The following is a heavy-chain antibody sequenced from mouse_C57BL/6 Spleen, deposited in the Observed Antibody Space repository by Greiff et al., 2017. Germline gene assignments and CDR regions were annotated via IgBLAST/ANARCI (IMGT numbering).Heavy chain of an antibody. Sequence: VQLQQPGPELVKPGASVKISCKASGYSFTGYFMNWVMQSHGKSLEWIGRINPYNGDTFYNQKFKGKATLTVDKSSSTAHMELRSLTSEDSAVYYCARNYCARAGAMDYWGQGTSVTVSS. CDR2: INPYNGDT. J-gene: IGHJ4*01. CDR1: GYSFTGYF. V-gene: IGHV1-20*01. CDR3: ARNYCARAGAMDY. D-gene: IGHD2-1*01.